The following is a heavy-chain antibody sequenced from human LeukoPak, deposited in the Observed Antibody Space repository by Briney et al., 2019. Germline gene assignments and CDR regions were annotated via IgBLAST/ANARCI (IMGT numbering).Heavy chain of an antibody. D-gene: IGHD3-10*01. CDR3: AKGWFGELLDAFDI. J-gene: IGHJ3*02. CDR1: GFTFSTYG. V-gene: IGHV3-30*02. CDR2: IRYDGSNK. Sequence: GGSLRLSCAASGFTFSTYGMHWVRQAPGKGLEWVAFIRYDGSNKYYADSVKGRFTISRDNSKNTLYVQMNSLRAEDTAVYYCAKGWFGELLDAFDIWGQGTMVTVSS.